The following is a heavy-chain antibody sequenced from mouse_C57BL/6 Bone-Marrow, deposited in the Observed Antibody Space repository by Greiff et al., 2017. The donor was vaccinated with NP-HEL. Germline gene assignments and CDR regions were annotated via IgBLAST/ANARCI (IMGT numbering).Heavy chain of an antibody. CDR1: GYTFTDYY. CDR3: ARARTTVVDPLDY. CDR2: INPNNGGT. D-gene: IGHD1-1*01. J-gene: IGHJ2*01. V-gene: IGHV1-26*01. Sequence: VQLQQSGPELVKPGASVKISCKASGYTFTDYYMNWVKQSHGKSLEWIGDINPNNGGTRYNQKFKGKATLTVDKSSSTAYMELRSLTSEDSAVYYCARARTTVVDPLDYWGQGTTLTVSS.